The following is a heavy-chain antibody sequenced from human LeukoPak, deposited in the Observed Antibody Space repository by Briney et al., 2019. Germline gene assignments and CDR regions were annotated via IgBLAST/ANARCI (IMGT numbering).Heavy chain of an antibody. D-gene: IGHD1-26*01. CDR2: IYYSGST. V-gene: IGHV4-39*01. CDR1: GGSISSSSYY. J-gene: IGHJ4*02. Sequence: SETLSLTCTVSGGSISSSSYYWGWIRQPPGKGLEWIGSIYYSGSTYYNPSLKSRVTISVDTSKNQFSLKLSSVTAADTAVYYCASSGSYRSDNWGQGTLVTVSS. CDR3: ASSGSYRSDN.